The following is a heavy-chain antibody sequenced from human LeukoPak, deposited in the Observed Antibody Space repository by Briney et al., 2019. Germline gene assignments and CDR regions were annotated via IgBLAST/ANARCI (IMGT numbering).Heavy chain of an antibody. D-gene: IGHD6-19*01. Sequence: PGGSLRLSCAASGFTFSSYAMSWVRQAPGKGLEWVSTISGSGGSTYYADSVKGRFTISRDNSKNTLYLQMNSLRAEDTAVYYCAKDGYSSGWYDYWGQGILVTVSS. CDR3: AKDGYSSGWYDY. V-gene: IGHV3-23*01. J-gene: IGHJ4*02. CDR2: ISGSGGST. CDR1: GFTFSSYA.